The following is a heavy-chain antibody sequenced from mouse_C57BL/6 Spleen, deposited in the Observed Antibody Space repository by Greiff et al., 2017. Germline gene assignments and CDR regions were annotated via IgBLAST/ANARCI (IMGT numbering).Heavy chain of an antibody. D-gene: IGHD3-2*02. CDR1: GYTFTSYW. CDR3: ARERDSSGYVGY. Sequence: QVQLKQSGAELAKPGASVKLSCKASGYTFTSYWMHWVKQRPGQGLEWIGYINPSSGYTKSNQKFKDKATLTADKSSSTAYMQLSSLTYEDSAVYYCARERDSSGYVGYWGQGTTLTVSS. CDR2: INPSSGYT. J-gene: IGHJ2*01. V-gene: IGHV1-7*01.